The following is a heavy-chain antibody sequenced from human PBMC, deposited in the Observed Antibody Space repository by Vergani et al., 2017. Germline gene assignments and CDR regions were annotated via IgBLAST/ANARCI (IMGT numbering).Heavy chain of an antibody. CDR2: IYHSGST. Sequence: QVQLQESGPGLVKPSETLSLTCTVSNDSVSNTFYYWGWIRQTPGKGLEWIGSIYHSGSTYYNPSLKSRVTISVDTSKNQFSLKLRSVTAADTAVYFCARVMYRDEASTGYRLEGMDIWGQGTTVTISS. D-gene: IGHD3-9*01. V-gene: IGHV4-39*07. CDR1: NDSVSNTFYY. CDR3: ARVMYRDEASTGYRLEGMDI. J-gene: IGHJ6*02.